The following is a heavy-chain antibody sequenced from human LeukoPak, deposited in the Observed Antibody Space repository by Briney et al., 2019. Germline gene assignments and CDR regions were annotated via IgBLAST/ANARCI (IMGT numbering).Heavy chain of an antibody. V-gene: IGHV3-48*01. D-gene: IGHD4-17*01. CDR1: GFTFSSYS. J-gene: IGHJ4*02. Sequence: GGSLRLSCAASGFTFSSYSMNWVRQAPGKGLEWVSYISSSSNTVHYTDSVKGRFTISRDNAKNSLYLQMNSLRAEDTAVYYCARDPALTATTWGYFDYWGQGALVTVSS. CDR3: ARDPALTATTWGYFDY. CDR2: ISSSSNTV.